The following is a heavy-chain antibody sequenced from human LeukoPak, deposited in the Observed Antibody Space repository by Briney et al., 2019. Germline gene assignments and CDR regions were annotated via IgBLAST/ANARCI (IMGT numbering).Heavy chain of an antibody. Sequence: GGSLTLSCAASGFTFSSYGMHWVRQAPGKGLECVAAIWYDGSIQYYADSVKGRFTISRDNSKNTLYLQMDSLRAEDTAVYYCARAGYCSGGSCYGSDYWGQGTLVSVSS. CDR1: GFTFSSYG. CDR3: ARAGYCSGGSCYGSDY. D-gene: IGHD2-15*01. V-gene: IGHV3-33*01. CDR2: IWYDGSIQ. J-gene: IGHJ4*02.